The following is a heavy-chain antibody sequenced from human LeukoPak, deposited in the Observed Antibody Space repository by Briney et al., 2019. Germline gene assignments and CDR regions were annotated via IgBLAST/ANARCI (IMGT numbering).Heavy chain of an antibody. D-gene: IGHD3-22*01. V-gene: IGHV1-18*01. CDR1: GYTFTTYG. Sequence: ASVKVSCKASGYTFTTYGISWVRQAPGQGLEWMGWVSAYNGNTNYAQKLQGRVTMTTDTSANTAYMELGSLRSDDTAVYYCARVFGSSGYRAAFDIWGQGTMVTVSS. CDR2: VSAYNGNT. J-gene: IGHJ3*02. CDR3: ARVFGSSGYRAAFDI.